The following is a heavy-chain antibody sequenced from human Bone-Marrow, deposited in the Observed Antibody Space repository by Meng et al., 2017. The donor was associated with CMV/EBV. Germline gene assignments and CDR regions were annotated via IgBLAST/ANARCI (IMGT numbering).Heavy chain of an antibody. Sequence: FTSYEINWVRQATGQGLEWMGWMNPNSGNTGYAQKFQGRVTITRNTSISTAYMELSSLRSEDTAVYYCARGRPHCSSTSCYYNWFDPWGQGTLVTVSS. CDR2: MNPNSGNT. V-gene: IGHV1-8*03. CDR3: ARGRPHCSSTSCYYNWFDP. D-gene: IGHD2-2*01. CDR1: FTSYE. J-gene: IGHJ5*02.